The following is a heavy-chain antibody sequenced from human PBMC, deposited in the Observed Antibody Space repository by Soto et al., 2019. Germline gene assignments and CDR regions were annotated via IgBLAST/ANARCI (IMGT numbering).Heavy chain of an antibody. Sequence: QVQLQESGPGLVKPSETLSLTCTVSGGSISSYYWSWIRQPPGKGLEWIGYIYYSGSTHYNPSLESRVTISVDTSKNQFSLKVSAVTAAETAVYYCARRWGTSFDFRGQGTLVTVSS. J-gene: IGHJ4*02. D-gene: IGHD7-27*01. V-gene: IGHV4-59*01. CDR1: GGSISSYY. CDR3: ARRWGTSFDF. CDR2: IYYSGST.